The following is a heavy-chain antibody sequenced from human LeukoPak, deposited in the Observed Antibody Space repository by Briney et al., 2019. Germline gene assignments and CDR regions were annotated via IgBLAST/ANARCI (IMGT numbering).Heavy chain of an antibody. CDR1: GFTFSSYW. J-gene: IGHJ3*02. Sequence: GGSLRLSCAASGFTFSSYWIHWVRQAPGKGLVWVSLINSDGSSTTYADSVKGRFTISRDNSKNTLYLQMSSLRVEDTAVYYCVKDRGGYCTGGNCYSDAFHIWGQGTMVTVSS. CDR2: INSDGSST. V-gene: IGHV3-74*01. CDR3: VKDRGGYCTGGNCYSDAFHI. D-gene: IGHD2-15*01.